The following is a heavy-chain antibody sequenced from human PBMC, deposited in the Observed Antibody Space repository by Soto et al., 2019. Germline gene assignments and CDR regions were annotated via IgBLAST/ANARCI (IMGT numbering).Heavy chain of an antibody. V-gene: IGHV4-39*01. Sequence: SETLSLTCTVSGGSISSGGYFWGWIRQPPGKGLEWIGSIYYSGTTYYNPSLKSRVTISGDTSKNQFSLKLSSVTAADTAVYYCARLKGSYWWLDYWGQGTLVTVSS. CDR3: ARLKGSYWWLDY. D-gene: IGHD3-10*01. CDR2: IYYSGTT. CDR1: GGSISSGGYF. J-gene: IGHJ4*02.